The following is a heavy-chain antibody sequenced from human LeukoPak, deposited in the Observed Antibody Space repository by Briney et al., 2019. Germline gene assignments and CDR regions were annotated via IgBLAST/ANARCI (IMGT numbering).Heavy chain of an antibody. V-gene: IGHV3-7*04. J-gene: IGHJ4*02. CDR3: ARGTYYYEF. Sequence: PGGSLRLSCAASKFTFSDYWMTWVRQAPGKGPEWVAYMNQLGNEKNYLDSVKGRFTISRDNAKTSLYLQMTSLRADDTAVYYCARGTYYYEFWGQGTLVTVSS. D-gene: IGHD3-16*01. CDR2: MNQLGNEK. CDR1: KFTFSDYW.